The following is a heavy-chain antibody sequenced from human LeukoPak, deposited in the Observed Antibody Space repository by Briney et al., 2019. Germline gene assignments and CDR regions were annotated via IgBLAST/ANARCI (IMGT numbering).Heavy chain of an antibody. V-gene: IGHV3-48*01. CDR2: IGISSGNT. Sequence: WGSLRLSCAASGFNFIGYSMNWVRQAPGKGLEWISYIGISSGNTKYADSVKGRITISRAKAKNSMYLQMNMLGVEGPAVYYCARGPRYSFDNWGHGTLVTVSS. CDR1: GFNFIGYS. CDR3: ARGPRYSFDN. J-gene: IGHJ4*01.